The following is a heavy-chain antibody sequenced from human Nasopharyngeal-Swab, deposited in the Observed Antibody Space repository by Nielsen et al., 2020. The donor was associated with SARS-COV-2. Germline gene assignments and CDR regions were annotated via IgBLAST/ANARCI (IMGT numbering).Heavy chain of an antibody. D-gene: IGHD3-22*01. J-gene: IGHJ3*02. Sequence: WIRQPPGKGLEWVSVIYSDDSTHYADSVKGRFTISRDSAKNSLFLQMNSLRAEDTAVYYCAKPLKNYYDSSGPYDGFNIWGQGTLVTVSS. CDR2: IYSDDST. CDR3: AKPLKNYYDSSGPYDGFNI. V-gene: IGHV3-66*04.